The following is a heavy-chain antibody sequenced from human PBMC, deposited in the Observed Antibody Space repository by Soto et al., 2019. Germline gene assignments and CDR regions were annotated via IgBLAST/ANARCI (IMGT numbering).Heavy chain of an antibody. CDR1: GGTLSSYA. D-gene: IGHD3-22*01. CDR2: IIPIFGTA. Sequence: GAPVKVSCKASGGTLSSYAISWVRQAPGQGLEWMGGIIPIFGTANYAQKFQGRVTITADESTSTAYMELSSLRSEDTAVYYCARVKQLHYDSSGYPLYYFDYWGQGTLVTVSS. CDR3: ARVKQLHYDSSGYPLYYFDY. V-gene: IGHV1-69*13. J-gene: IGHJ4*02.